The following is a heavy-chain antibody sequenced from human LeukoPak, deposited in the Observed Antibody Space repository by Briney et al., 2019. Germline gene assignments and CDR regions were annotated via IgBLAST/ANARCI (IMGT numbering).Heavy chain of an antibody. J-gene: IGHJ5*02. Sequence: GGSLRLSCAASGFTFSSYGMHWVRQAPGKGLEWVAVISYDGSNKYYVDSVKGRFTISRDNSKNTLDLQMNSLRAEDTAVYYCAKALMDYGDYVGLWFDPWGQGTLVTVSS. CDR2: ISYDGSNK. CDR1: GFTFSSYG. CDR3: AKALMDYGDYVGLWFDP. V-gene: IGHV3-30*18. D-gene: IGHD4-17*01.